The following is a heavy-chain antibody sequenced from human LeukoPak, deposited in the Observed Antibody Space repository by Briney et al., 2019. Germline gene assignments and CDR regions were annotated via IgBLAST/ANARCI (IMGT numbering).Heavy chain of an antibody. Sequence: QAGGSLRLSCAASGFTFSSYAMHWVRQAPGKGLEWVAVISYDGSNKYYADSVKGRFTISRDNSKNTLYLQMNSLRAEDTAVYYCAREGQLLAYNWFDPWGQGTLVTVSS. CDR1: GFTFSSYA. CDR2: ISYDGSNK. CDR3: AREGQLLAYNWFDP. J-gene: IGHJ5*02. D-gene: IGHD2-2*01. V-gene: IGHV3-30-3*01.